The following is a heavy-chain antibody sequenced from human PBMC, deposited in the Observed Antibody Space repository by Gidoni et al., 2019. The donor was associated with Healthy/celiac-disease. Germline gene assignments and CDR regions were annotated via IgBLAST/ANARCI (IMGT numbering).Heavy chain of an antibody. Sequence: QVQLQPWGAGLLKPSETLSLTCAVNGGSFSGYYWSWIRQPPGKGLEWIGEINHSGSTNHNPSLKSRVTISVDTSKNQVSLKLSSVTAADTAVYYCARGRGGAPVRGVIISSWFDPWGQGTLVTVSS. CDR1: GGSFSGYY. D-gene: IGHD3-10*01. V-gene: IGHV4-34*01. J-gene: IGHJ5*02. CDR3: ARGRGGAPVRGVIISSWFDP. CDR2: INHSGST.